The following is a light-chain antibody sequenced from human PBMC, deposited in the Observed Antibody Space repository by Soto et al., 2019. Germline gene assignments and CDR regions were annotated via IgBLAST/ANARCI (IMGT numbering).Light chain of an antibody. V-gene: IGLV2-14*01. CDR3: SSFTTSSTLV. J-gene: IGLJ1*01. Sequence: ALTQPASVSGSPGQPITISCTGTSSDVGSFDSVAWYQHNPGKAPKLMIYDVSNRPSGVSSRFSGSKSGNTASLSISGLQTEDEANYYCSSFTTSSTLVFGTGTKVTVL. CDR2: DVS. CDR1: SSDVGSFDS.